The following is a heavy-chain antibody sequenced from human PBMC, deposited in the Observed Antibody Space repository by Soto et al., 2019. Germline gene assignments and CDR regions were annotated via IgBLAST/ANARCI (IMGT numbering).Heavy chain of an antibody. J-gene: IGHJ4*02. CDR1: GFTFSSYG. CDR3: ANFNGPRSGLPGVDY. D-gene: IGHD6-19*01. Sequence: QVQLVESGGGVVQPGRSLRLSCAASGFTFSSYGMHWVRQAPGKGLEWVAVISYEGSNKYYADSVKGRFTISRDNSKNTLYLQMNSLRAEDTAVYYCANFNGPRSGLPGVDYWGQGTLVTVSS. CDR2: ISYEGSNK. V-gene: IGHV3-30*18.